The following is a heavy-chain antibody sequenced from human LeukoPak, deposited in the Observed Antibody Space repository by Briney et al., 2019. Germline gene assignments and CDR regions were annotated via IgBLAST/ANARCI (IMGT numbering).Heavy chain of an antibody. CDR2: IYSGGST. Sequence: GGSLRLSCAASGFTVSSNYMSWVRQAPVKGLEWVSVIYSGGSTYYADSVKGRFTISRDNSKNTLYLQMNSLRAEDTAVYYCARRSRSPKLDAFDIWGQGTMVTVSS. J-gene: IGHJ3*02. V-gene: IGHV3-66*04. D-gene: IGHD3-10*01. CDR1: GFTVSSNY. CDR3: ARRSRSPKLDAFDI.